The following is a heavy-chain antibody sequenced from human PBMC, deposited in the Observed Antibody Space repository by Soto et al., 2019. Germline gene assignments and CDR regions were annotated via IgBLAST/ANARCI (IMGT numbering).Heavy chain of an antibody. J-gene: IGHJ4*02. CDR3: ARPSYRGYDLGYYFDY. CDR1: GDSISSSSYY. V-gene: IGHV4-39*01. D-gene: IGHD5-12*01. CDR2: IYSSGRT. Sequence: QLQLQEAGPGLVKPSETLSLTCTVSGDSISSSSYYWGWIRQPPGKGLEWIGSIYSSGRTYYNPSSKSRVAISVDTSKNPFSLRPNSVTGADTAVYYCARPSYRGYDLGYYFDYWGQGTLVTVSS.